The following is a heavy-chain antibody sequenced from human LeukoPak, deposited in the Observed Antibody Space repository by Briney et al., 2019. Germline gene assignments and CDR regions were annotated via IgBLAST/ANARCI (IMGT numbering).Heavy chain of an antibody. V-gene: IGHV4-34*01. CDR1: GGSFSGYY. Sequence: SETLSLTCAVYGGSFSGYYWSWIRQPPGKGLEWIGEINHSGSTNYNPSLKSRVTISVDTSKNQFSLKLSSVTAADTAVYYCARQRLLWLGELPDHFNYWGQGTLVTVSS. CDR3: ARQRLLWLGELPDHFNY. D-gene: IGHD3-10*01. J-gene: IGHJ4*02. CDR2: INHSGST.